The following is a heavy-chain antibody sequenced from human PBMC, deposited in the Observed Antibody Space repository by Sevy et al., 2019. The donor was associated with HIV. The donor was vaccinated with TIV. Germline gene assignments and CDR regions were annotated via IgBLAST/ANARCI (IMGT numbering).Heavy chain of an antibody. Sequence: GGSLRLSCATSGFTFSDYWMTWVRQTPGKGLEWVANIKQDGTEKNYVNSVRGRFTISRDKDKNSLYLQMNSLRVEDTAIYSCARDIGPANWFDPWGQGTLVTVSS. D-gene: IGHD1-26*01. V-gene: IGHV3-7*03. CDR2: IKQDGTEK. CDR3: ARDIGPANWFDP. CDR1: GFTFSDYW. J-gene: IGHJ5*02.